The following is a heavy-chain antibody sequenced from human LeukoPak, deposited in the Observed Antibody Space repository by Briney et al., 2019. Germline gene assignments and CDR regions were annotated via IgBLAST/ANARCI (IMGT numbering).Heavy chain of an antibody. Sequence: GGSLRLSCAASGFTFSSYGMHWVRQAPGKGLEWVSVIYSGGSTYYADSVKGRFTISRDNSKNTLYLQMNSLRAEDTAVYYCARAVDYYYYMDVWGKGTTVTVSS. CDR1: GFTFSSYG. V-gene: IGHV3-53*01. J-gene: IGHJ6*03. CDR2: IYSGGST. CDR3: ARAVDYYYYMDV. D-gene: IGHD2-15*01.